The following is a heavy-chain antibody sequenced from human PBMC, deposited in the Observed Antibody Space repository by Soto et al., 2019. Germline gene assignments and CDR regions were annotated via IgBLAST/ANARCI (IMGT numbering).Heavy chain of an antibody. CDR1: GFTFSSYG. CDR3: AKDSTVVVTAIGSWYFDL. CDR2: ISYDGSNK. D-gene: IGHD2-21*02. V-gene: IGHV3-30*18. Sequence: QVQLVESGGGVVQPGRSLRLSCAASGFTFSSYGMHWVRQAPGKGLEWVAVISYDGSNKYYADSVKGRFTISRDNSKNMLYLQRNSLRAEDTAVYYCAKDSTVVVTAIGSWYFDLWGRGTLVTVSS. J-gene: IGHJ2*01.